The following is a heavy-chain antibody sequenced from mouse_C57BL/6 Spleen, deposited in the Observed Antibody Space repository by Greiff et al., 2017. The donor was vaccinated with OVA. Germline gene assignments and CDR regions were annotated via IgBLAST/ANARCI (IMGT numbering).Heavy chain of an antibody. CDR1: GYTFTDYY. CDR3: ARGYGSSYMAWFAY. J-gene: IGHJ3*01. CDR2: INPNNGGT. D-gene: IGHD1-1*01. Sequence: VQLQQSGPELVKPGASVKISCKASGYTFTDYYMNWVKQSHGKSLEWIGDINPNNGGTSYNQKFKGKATLTVDKSSSTAYMELRSLTSEDSAVYYCARGYGSSYMAWFAYWGQGTLVTVSA. V-gene: IGHV1-26*01.